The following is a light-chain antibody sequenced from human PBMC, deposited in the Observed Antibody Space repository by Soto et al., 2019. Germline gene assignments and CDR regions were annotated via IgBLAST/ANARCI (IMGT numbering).Light chain of an antibody. J-gene: IGLJ1*01. CDR3: AAWDDSLGAYV. CDR2: TNN. V-gene: IGLV1-44*01. CDR1: NSNIGTNT. Sequence: QSALTQPPSASATPGQRVTISCSGSNSNIGTNTVNWYQQFPGTAPRLLIYTNNQRPSGVPQRFSGSKTGTSASLAIGGLQSEDGADYYCAAWDDSLGAYVFGTGTKVTVL.